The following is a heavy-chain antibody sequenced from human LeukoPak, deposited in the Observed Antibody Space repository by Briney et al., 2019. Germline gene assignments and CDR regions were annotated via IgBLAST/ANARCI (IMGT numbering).Heavy chain of an antibody. Sequence: SETLSLTCTVSGGSISSGTYYWNWIRQPAGKGLEWIGRILTSGSTNYNPSLKSRLTISIDTSKNQLSLDLKSVTAADTAIYYCAKATGLGWFDPWGQGTLVTVSS. V-gene: IGHV4-61*02. J-gene: IGHJ5*02. CDR2: ILTSGST. CDR1: GGSISSGTYY. CDR3: AKATGLGWFDP. D-gene: IGHD3-10*01.